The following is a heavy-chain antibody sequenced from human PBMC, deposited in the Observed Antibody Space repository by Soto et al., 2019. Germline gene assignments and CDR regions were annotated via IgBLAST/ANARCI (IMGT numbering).Heavy chain of an antibody. V-gene: IGHV4-34*01. J-gene: IGHJ6*02. CDR3: AREGVGVHYYYYGMDV. CDR1: GGSFSGYY. Sequence: SETLSLTCAVYGGSFSGYYWSWIRQPPGKGLEWIGEINHSGSTNYNPSLKSRITISVDTSKNQFSLKLSSGTAADTAVYYCAREGVGVHYYYYGMDVWGQGTTVTVSS. D-gene: IGHD1-26*01. CDR2: INHSGST.